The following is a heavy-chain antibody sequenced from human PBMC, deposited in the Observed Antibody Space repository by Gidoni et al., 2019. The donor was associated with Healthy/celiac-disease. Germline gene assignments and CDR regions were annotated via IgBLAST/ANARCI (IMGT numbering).Heavy chain of an antibody. V-gene: IGHV4-39*01. CDR3: ARHKHGAFDI. CDR1: GGSIRSSSYY. CDR2: IYYSGST. Sequence: QLQLQESGPGLVKPSETLSLTCTVSGGSIRSSSYYWGWIRQPPGKGLEWIGSIYYSGSTYYNPSLKSRVTISVDTSKNQFSLKLSSVTAADTAVYYCARHKHGAFDIWGQGTMVTVSS. J-gene: IGHJ3*02.